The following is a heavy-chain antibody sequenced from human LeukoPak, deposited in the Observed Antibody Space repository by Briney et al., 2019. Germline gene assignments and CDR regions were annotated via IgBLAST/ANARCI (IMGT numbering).Heavy chain of an antibody. CDR3: ARDSPGILDY. V-gene: IGHV4-61*02. CDR1: GGSISSGSYY. J-gene: IGHJ4*02. CDR2: IQTSGST. D-gene: IGHD3-10*01. Sequence: PSQTLSLTCTVSGGSISSGSYYWSRIRQPAGRGLEWIGRIQTSGSTNYNPSLKNRVTISIDTSKNQFSLRLSSVTAADTAVFYCARDSPGILDYWGQGTLVTVSS.